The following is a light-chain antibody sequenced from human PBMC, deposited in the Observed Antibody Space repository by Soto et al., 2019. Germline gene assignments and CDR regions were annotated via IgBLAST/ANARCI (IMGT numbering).Light chain of an antibody. CDR1: SNDVGGYNY. CDR3: SSYSSSSTPVL. J-gene: IGLJ2*01. V-gene: IGLV2-14*01. CDR2: EVT. Sequence: QSVLTQPASVSGSPGQSITISCTGTSNDVGGYNYVSWYQQHPGRAPKLILYEVTNRPSGVSYRFSGSKSGNTASLSISGLQAGDEADYYCSSYSSSSTPVLFGGGTKLTVL.